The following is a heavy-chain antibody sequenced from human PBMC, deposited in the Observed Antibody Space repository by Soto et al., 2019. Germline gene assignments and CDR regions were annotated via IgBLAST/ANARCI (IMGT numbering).Heavy chain of an antibody. CDR2: IIPILGIA. V-gene: IGHV1-69*02. CDR3: ASHSYQRPRPGVDYYYYYYMDV. D-gene: IGHD2-2*01. Sequence: QVQLVQSGAEVKKPGSSVKVSCKASGGTFSSYTISWVRQAPGQGLEWMGRIIPILGIANYAQKFQGRVTITADKSTSTAYMELSSLRSEDTAVYYCASHSYQRPRPGVDYYYYYYMDVWGKGTTVTVSS. J-gene: IGHJ6*03. CDR1: GGTFSSYT.